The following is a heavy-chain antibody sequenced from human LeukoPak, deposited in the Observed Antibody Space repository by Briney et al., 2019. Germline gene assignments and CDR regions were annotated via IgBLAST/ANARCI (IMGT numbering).Heavy chain of an antibody. V-gene: IGHV4-39*06. CDR3: ARVGMGTTGGRLFDF. CDR2: IYYTGIT. D-gene: IGHD1-1*01. CDR1: GGSISSSSYF. Sequence: PSETLSLTCTVSGGSISSSSYFWRWLRQPPGKALEWVGSIYYTGITYYNPSLKSRVTILTDSSKNQFLLKLKSVTAADTAIYYCARVGMGTTGGRLFDFWGQGTLVVVSS. J-gene: IGHJ4*02.